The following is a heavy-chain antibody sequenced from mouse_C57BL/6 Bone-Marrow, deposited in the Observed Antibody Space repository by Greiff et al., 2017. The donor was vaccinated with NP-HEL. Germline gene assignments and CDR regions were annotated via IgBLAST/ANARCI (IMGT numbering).Heavy chain of an antibody. J-gene: IGHJ2*01. CDR3: ALIYYGNLDY. CDR1: GFTFTDYY. D-gene: IGHD2-1*01. Sequence: EVQLQQSGAELVKPGASVKLSCTASGFTFTDYYMHWVKQRTEQGLEWIGRIDPEDGETKYAPKFKGQSTMTADTSSNTAYLQLSSLTSEDTAVYYCALIYYGNLDYWGQGTTLTVSS. CDR2: IDPEDGET. V-gene: IGHV14-2*01.